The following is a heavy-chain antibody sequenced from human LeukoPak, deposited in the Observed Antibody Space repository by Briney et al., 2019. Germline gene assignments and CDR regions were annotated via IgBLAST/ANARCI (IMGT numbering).Heavy chain of an antibody. Sequence: SETLSLTCHVSGDSVSNGNYYWSLPRQPPGKALEWIGYIYYTGKTYYNPSLEGRVTILVDTSRNHLSVELSSGTAADTAVYYCARSQNYYGSGDYWSQGTLVTVSS. J-gene: IGHJ4*02. V-gene: IGHV4-61*03. CDR1: GDSVSNGNYY. CDR2: IYYTGKT. D-gene: IGHD3-10*01. CDR3: ARSQNYYGSGDY.